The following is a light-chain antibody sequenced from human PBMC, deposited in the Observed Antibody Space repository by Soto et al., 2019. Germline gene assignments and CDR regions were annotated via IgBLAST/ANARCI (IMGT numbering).Light chain of an antibody. CDR1: QSVRSSY. J-gene: IGKJ1*01. Sequence: EIVLTQSPGTLSLSPGEVATLSCRASQSVRSSYLAWYQQTPGQAPRLLIYGASSRATGIPDRLSGRGSGTGCTRTITRMEPEYFAVYDCQQDGSSQSTLGQGTKVDI. CDR3: QQDGSSQST. V-gene: IGKV3-20*01. CDR2: GAS.